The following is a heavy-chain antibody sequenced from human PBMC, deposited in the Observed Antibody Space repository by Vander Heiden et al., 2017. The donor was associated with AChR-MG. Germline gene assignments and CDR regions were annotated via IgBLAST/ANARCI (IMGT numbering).Heavy chain of an antibody. Sequence: EVQLVESGGGLVQPGGSLRLSCAASGFTFGSYWMSWVRQAPGKGLEWVANIKQDGSEKYYVDSVKGRFTISRDNAKNSLYLQMNSLRAEDTAVYYCARDVYSSSWYYFDYWGQGTLVTVSS. D-gene: IGHD6-13*01. J-gene: IGHJ4*02. CDR1: GFTFGSYW. CDR2: IKQDGSEK. V-gene: IGHV3-7*01. CDR3: ARDVYSSSWYYFDY.